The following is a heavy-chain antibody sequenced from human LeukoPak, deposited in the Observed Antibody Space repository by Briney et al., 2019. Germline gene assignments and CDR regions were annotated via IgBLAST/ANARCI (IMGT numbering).Heavy chain of an antibody. D-gene: IGHD5-18*01. CDR2: ISGSAHKI. CDR1: GFTFSNYA. J-gene: IGHJ4*02. Sequence: GGSLRLSCVASGFTFSNYAMSWVRQAPERGLDWVSVISGSAHKIRYADSVKGRFTISRDNSENTVYLQMNNLRAEDTALYYCAGRVTGYSSGYVYWGQGTLVTVSS. CDR3: AGRVTGYSSGYVY. V-gene: IGHV3-23*01.